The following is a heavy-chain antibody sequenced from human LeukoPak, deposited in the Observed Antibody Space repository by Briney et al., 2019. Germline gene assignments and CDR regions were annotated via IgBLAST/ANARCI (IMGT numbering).Heavy chain of an antibody. Sequence: SGTLSLTCAVSGGFISSSDWWSWVRQPPGKGLEWIGEIYHTGNTNYNPSLKSRVTLSVDQSKNQFSLKLSSVTAADTAMYYCAKIMGAFSLSDGFDIWGQGTMVSVSS. CDR2: IYHTGNT. J-gene: IGHJ3*02. CDR3: AKIMGAFSLSDGFDI. D-gene: IGHD1-26*01. V-gene: IGHV4-4*02. CDR1: GGFISSSDW.